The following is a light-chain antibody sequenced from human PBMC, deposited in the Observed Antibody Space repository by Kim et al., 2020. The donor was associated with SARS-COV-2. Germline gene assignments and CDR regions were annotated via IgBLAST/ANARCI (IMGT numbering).Light chain of an antibody. V-gene: IGLV2-14*01. CDR2: DVS. J-gene: IGLJ2*01. CDR1: SRDVGGYNY. Sequence: QSALTQPASVSGSPGQSITISCTGTSRDVGGYNYVSWYQQHPGKAPKLMIYDVSKRPSGVSNRFSGSKSGNTASLTISGLQAEDEADYYCTSYTGSSTVVFGGGTQLTVL. CDR3: TSYTGSSTVV.